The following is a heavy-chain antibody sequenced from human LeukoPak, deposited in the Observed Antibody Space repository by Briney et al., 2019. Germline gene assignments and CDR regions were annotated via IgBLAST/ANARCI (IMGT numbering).Heavy chain of an antibody. V-gene: IGHV3-74*01. Sequence: GGSLRLSCVASGFIFGDYYMDWVRQAPGKGLVWVSRINSDGSSTSYADSVKGRFTISRDNAKNTLYLQMNSLRAEDTAVYYCARDRLWAFDIWGQGAMVTVSS. CDR3: ARDRLWAFDI. J-gene: IGHJ3*02. D-gene: IGHD4/OR15-4a*01. CDR2: INSDGSST. CDR1: GFIFGDYY.